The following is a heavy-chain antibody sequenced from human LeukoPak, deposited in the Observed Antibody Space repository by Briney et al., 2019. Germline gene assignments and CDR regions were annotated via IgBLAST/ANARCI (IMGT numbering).Heavy chain of an antibody. CDR1: GGSISSGSFY. CDR3: ARTSLQFWAVDAFDI. CDR2: IYTSGST. V-gene: IGHV4-61*02. J-gene: IGHJ3*02. D-gene: IGHD3-16*01. Sequence: PSQTLSLTCTVSGGSISSGSFYWSWVRQPAGKGLELIGRIYTSGSTNYNPSLKSRVTISVYTSKNHFSLSLSSVTAADTAVYYCARTSLQFWAVDAFDIWGQGTMVTVSS.